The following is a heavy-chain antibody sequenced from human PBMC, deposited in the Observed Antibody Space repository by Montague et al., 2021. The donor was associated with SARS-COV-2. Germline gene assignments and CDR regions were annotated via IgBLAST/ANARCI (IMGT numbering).Heavy chain of an antibody. CDR1: GGSFSGYY. J-gene: IGHJ6*03. Sequence: SETLSLTCAVYGGSFSGYYWSWIRQPPGKGLEWIGEINHSGSTNYNPSLKSRVTISVDTSKNQFSLKLSSVTAADTAVYYCARARQDVVVPALGIGAYYYYYDMDVWGKGTTVTV. V-gene: IGHV4-34*01. CDR2: INHSGST. D-gene: IGHD2-2*01. CDR3: ARARQDVVVPALGIGAYYYYYDMDV.